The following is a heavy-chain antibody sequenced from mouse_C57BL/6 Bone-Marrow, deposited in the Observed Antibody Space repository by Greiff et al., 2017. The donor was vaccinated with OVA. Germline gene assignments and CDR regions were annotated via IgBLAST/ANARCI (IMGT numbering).Heavy chain of an antibody. Sequence: VQLVESGAELVKPGASVKISCKASGYAFSSYWMNWVKQRPGKGLEWIGQIYPGDGDTNYNGKFKGKATLTADKSSSTAYMQLSSLTSEDSAVYFCASSLITTEAMDYWGQGTSVTVSS. CDR3: ASSLITTEAMDY. CDR2: IYPGDGDT. J-gene: IGHJ4*01. V-gene: IGHV1-80*01. D-gene: IGHD1-1*01. CDR1: GYAFSSYW.